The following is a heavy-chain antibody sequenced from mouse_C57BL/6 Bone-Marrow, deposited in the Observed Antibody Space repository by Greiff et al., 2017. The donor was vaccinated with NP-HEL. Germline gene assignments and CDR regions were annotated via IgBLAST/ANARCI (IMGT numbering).Heavy chain of an antibody. CDR3: SSHYYSPYDFGY. Sequence: VKLMESGAELARPGASVKLSCKASGYTFTSYGISWVKQSTGQGLEWIGEIYPRSGNTYYNEKFKGKATLTADKSSSTAYMELRSLASEASAVYFCSSHYYSPYDFGYWGQGTTLTVSS. V-gene: IGHV1-81*01. J-gene: IGHJ2*01. CDR2: IYPRSGNT. D-gene: IGHD1-1*01. CDR1: GYTFTSYG.